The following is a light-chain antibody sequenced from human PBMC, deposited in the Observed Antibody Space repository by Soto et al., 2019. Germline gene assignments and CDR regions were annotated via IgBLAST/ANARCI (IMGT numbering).Light chain of an antibody. J-gene: IGLJ1*01. CDR1: SSNIGAGYD. V-gene: IGLV1-40*01. CDR2: DNS. CDR3: QSYDRSLSGSRV. Sequence: QSVLTQPPSVSGAPGQRVTISCTGSSSNIGAGYDVHWYQQLPGTAPKLLIYDNSNRPSGVPDRFSGSKSGTSASLAITGLQAEDEADDYCQSYDRSLSGSRVFGTGTKVTVL.